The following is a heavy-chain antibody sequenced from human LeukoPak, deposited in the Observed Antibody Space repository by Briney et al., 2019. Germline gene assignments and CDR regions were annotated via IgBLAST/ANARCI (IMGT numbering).Heavy chain of an antibody. J-gene: IGHJ5*02. V-gene: IGHV3-30-3*01. D-gene: IGHD6-19*01. CDR1: GFTFSSYA. Sequence: PGGSLRLSCAASGFTFSSYAMHWVRQATGKGLEWVAVIAYDGNNKIYADSVKGRFTISRDNSKNSLYLQMNSLRAEDTAVYYCARAPAETGVFRDNWFDPWGQGTLVTVSS. CDR3: ARAPAETGVFRDNWFDP. CDR2: IAYDGNNK.